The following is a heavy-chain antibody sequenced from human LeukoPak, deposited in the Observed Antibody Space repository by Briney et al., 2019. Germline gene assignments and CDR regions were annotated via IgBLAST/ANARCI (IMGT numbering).Heavy chain of an antibody. CDR3: AKLLWFGELPEYNWFDP. CDR2: ISGSGGST. Sequence: PGGSLRLSCAASGFTFSSYAMSWVRQAPGKGLEWVSAISGSGGSTYYADSVKGRFTISRDSSKNTLYLQMNSLRAEDTAVYYCAKLLWFGELPEYNWFDPWGQGTLVTVSS. CDR1: GFTFSSYA. J-gene: IGHJ5*02. V-gene: IGHV3-23*01. D-gene: IGHD3-10*01.